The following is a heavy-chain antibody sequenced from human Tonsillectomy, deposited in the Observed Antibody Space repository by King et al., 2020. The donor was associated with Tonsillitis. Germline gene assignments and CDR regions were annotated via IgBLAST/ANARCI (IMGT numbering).Heavy chain of an antibody. CDR2: ISYDGSNK. CDR3: AKAKLSRTNGVCPVDY. D-gene: IGHD2-8*01. J-gene: IGHJ4*02. V-gene: IGHV3-30*18. Sequence: VQLVESGGGVVQPGRSLRLSCAASGFTFSSYGMHWVRQAPGKGLEWVAVISYDGSNKYYADSVKGRFTISRDNSKNTLYLQMNSLRAEDTAVYYCAKAKLSRTNGVCPVDYWGQGTLVTVSS. CDR1: GFTFSSYG.